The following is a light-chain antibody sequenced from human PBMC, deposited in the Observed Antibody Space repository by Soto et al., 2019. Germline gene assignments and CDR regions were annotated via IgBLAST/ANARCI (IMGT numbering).Light chain of an antibody. CDR1: SSDVGAYNS. Sequence: SVLAQPASVSGSPGQSITISCTGTSSDVGAYNSVSWYQQHPHKAPQVIIYKGTQRPSGVSNRFCGSTSGNAASLTISGLQADDEADYFCCSSAPESTYVFGNGTKVTVL. J-gene: IGLJ1*01. V-gene: IGLV2-23*01. CDR3: CSSAPESTYV. CDR2: KGT.